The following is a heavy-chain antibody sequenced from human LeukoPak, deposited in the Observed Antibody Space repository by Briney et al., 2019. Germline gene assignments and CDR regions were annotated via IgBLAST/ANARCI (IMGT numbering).Heavy chain of an antibody. J-gene: IGHJ5*02. V-gene: IGHV3-48*03. CDR2: ISSSGSTI. CDR1: GFTFSSYE. D-gene: IGHD1-26*01. Sequence: PGGSLRLSCAASGFTFSSYETNWVRQAPGKGLEWVSYISSSGSTIYYADSVKGRFTISRDNAKNSLYLQMNSLRAEDTAVYYCARVGSSGNWFDPWGQGTLVTVSS. CDR3: ARVGSSGNWFDP.